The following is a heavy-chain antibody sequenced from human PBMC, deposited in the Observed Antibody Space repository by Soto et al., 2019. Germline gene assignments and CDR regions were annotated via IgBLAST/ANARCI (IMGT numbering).Heavy chain of an antibody. V-gene: IGHV1-8*01. CDR1: GYTFTSYD. Sequence: QVQLVQSGAEVKKPGASVTVSCKASGYTFTSYDINWVRQATGQGLEWMGWMSPNSGNTGYAQKFQGRVTMTRDTSISTAYMELSSLRSEDTAVYYCARQWELSGYYYGMDVWGQGTTVTVSS. CDR2: MSPNSGNT. CDR3: ARQWELSGYYYGMDV. D-gene: IGHD1-26*01. J-gene: IGHJ6*02.